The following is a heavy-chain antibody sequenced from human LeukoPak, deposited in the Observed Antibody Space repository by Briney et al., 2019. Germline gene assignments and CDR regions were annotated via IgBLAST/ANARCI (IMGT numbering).Heavy chain of an antibody. CDR2: ISYSGST. Sequence: PSETLSLTCTVSGGSISGYYWFWLRLPPGKGLEWIGYISYSGSTNYNPSLKSRVTISADTSKNQFSLKLSSVTAADTAVYFCARYDFTALNAFDLWGQGTLVTVSS. J-gene: IGHJ3*01. V-gene: IGHV4-59*08. CDR1: GGSISGYY. CDR3: ARYDFTALNAFDL. D-gene: IGHD3-3*01.